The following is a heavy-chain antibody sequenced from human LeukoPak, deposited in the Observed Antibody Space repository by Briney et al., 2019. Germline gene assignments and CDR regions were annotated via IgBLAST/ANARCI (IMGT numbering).Heavy chain of an antibody. Sequence: SETLSLTCTVSGGSISSYYWSWIRQPAGKGLEWIGRIYTSGSTNYNPPPKSRVTMSVDTSKNQFSLKLSSVTAADTAVYYCARHHYGDYSLPFDYWGQGTLVTVSS. CDR3: ARHHYGDYSLPFDY. D-gene: IGHD4-17*01. J-gene: IGHJ4*02. CDR1: GGSISSYY. V-gene: IGHV4-4*07. CDR2: IYTSGST.